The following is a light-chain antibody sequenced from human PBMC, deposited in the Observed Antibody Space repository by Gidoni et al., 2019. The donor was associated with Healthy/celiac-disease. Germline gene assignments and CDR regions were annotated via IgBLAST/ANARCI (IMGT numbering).Light chain of an antibody. Sequence: SSELTQDPAVSVALGQTVRITCQGDSLRSYYASWYQQKPGQAPVLVIYGKNNRPSGIPDRFSGSSSGNTASLTITGAQAEDEADYYCNSRDSSGNHGKVFGRRGVFGGGTKLTVL. J-gene: IGLJ2*01. CDR3: NSRDSSGNHGKVFGRRGV. V-gene: IGLV3-19*01. CDR1: SLRSYY. CDR2: GKN.